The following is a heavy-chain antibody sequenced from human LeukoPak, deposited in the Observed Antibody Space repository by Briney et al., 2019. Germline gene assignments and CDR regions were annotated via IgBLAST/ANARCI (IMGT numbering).Heavy chain of an antibody. Sequence: SETLSLTRNVSGASVSSGSYYWSWIRQPPGKELEWIGYIYYSGSTSYNPSLKSRVTISVDTSKNQFSLKLSSVTAADSAVYYCAARIAAAGQIDYWGQGTLVTVSS. CDR1: GASVSSGSYY. V-gene: IGHV4-61*01. J-gene: IGHJ4*02. CDR3: AARIAAAGQIDY. D-gene: IGHD6-13*01. CDR2: IYYSGST.